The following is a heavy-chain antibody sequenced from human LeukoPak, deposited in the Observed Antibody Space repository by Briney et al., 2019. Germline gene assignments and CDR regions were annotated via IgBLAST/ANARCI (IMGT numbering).Heavy chain of an antibody. J-gene: IGHJ3*02. D-gene: IGHD3-22*01. CDR3: AKALSYYYDSSDAFDI. CDR1: GFTFSSSE. CDR2: ISNSGSTI. V-gene: IGHV3-48*03. Sequence: GGSLRLSCAASGFTFSSSEMNWVRQAPGKGLEWVSYISNSGSTIYYADSVKGRFTISRDNSKNTLYLQMNSLRAEDTAVYYCAKALSYYYDSSDAFDIWGQGTMVTVSS.